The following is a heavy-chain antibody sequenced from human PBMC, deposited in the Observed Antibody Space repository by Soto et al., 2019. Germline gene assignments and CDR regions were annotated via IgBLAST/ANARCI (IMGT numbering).Heavy chain of an antibody. J-gene: IGHJ4*02. CDR2: VSHDGRNT. CDR3: ATGGRQWLVTSDFIY. CDR1: GFTFSDYA. D-gene: IGHD6-19*01. V-gene: IGHV3-30*03. Sequence: VQLVESGGGVVQPGRSLRLSCAASGFTFSDYAMHWVRQAPGKGLEWVAVVSHDGRNTHYADSVKGRFTISRDSSKATVALEVTSLRAEGTAVYYCATGGRQWLVTSDFIYWGQGALVTVSS.